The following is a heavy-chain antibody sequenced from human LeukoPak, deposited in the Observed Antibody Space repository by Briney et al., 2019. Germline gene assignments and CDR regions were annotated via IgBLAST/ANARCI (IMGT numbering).Heavy chain of an antibody. CDR1: GGSISSFF. J-gene: IGHJ6*02. CDR3: ARWVGYCSASNCYAREIYAMGV. Sequence: PSETLSLTCTVSGGSISSFFWSWIRQPPGKGLEWIGYISYSGSTNYNPSLKSRVTISLDTSKNQFSLRLSSVIAADTAVYYCARWVGYCSASNCYAREIYAMGVWGQGTTVTVSS. D-gene: IGHD2-2*01. V-gene: IGHV4-59*01. CDR2: ISYSGST.